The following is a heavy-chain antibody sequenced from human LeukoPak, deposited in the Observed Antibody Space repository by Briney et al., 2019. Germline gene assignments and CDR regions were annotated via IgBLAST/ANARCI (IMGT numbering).Heavy chain of an antibody. Sequence: PSETLSLTCTVSGGSISSYYWSWIRQPPGKGLEWIGYIYYSGSTNYNPSLKSRVTISVDTSKNQFSLKLSPVTAADTAVYYCARSSIADWFDPWGQGTLVTVSS. CDR2: IYYSGST. V-gene: IGHV4-59*08. J-gene: IGHJ5*02. CDR3: ARSSIADWFDP. CDR1: GGSISSYY. D-gene: IGHD6-13*01.